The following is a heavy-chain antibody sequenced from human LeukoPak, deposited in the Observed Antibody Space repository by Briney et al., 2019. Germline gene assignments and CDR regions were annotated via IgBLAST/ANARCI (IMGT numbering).Heavy chain of an antibody. J-gene: IGHJ6*02. D-gene: IGHD6-19*01. CDR1: GFTFSSYA. CDR2: ISYDGSNK. CDR3: ARGEDIAVAGPYYYYGMDV. V-gene: IGHV3-30-3*01. Sequence: GGSLRLSCAASGFTFSSYAMHWVRQAPGKGLEWVAVISYDGSNKYYADSVKGRFTISRDNSKNTQYLQMNSLRAEDTAVYYCARGEDIAVAGPYYYYGMDVWGQGTTVTVSS.